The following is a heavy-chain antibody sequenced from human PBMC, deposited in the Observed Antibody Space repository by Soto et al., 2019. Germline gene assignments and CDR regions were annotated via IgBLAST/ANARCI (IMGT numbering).Heavy chain of an antibody. CDR2: ISTYNGNT. V-gene: IGHV1-18*01. CDR1: GYTFTTYG. Sequence: QVQLVQSGAEVKKPGASVKVSCKASGYTFTTYGISWVRQAPGQGLEWMGRISTYNGNTKYAQKLQGRVTMTTDTSTSTAYMELRSLRSDDTAVYYCASDPQYSTSSQDFDSCGQGTLVTVSS. J-gene: IGHJ5*01. D-gene: IGHD6-6*01. CDR3: ASDPQYSTSSQDFDS.